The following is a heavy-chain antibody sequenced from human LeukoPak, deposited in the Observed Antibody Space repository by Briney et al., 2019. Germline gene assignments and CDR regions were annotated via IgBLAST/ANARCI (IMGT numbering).Heavy chain of an antibody. D-gene: IGHD6-6*01. V-gene: IGHV4-61*01. Sequence: PSETLSLTCTVSGGSVSSGSYYWSWIRQPPGKGLEWIGYIYYSGSTNYNPSLKSRVTISVDTSKNQFSLKLSSVTAADTAVYYCAREARPVYYYGMDVWGQGTTVTVSS. CDR2: IYYSGST. J-gene: IGHJ6*02. CDR3: AREARPVYYYGMDV. CDR1: GGSVSSGSYY.